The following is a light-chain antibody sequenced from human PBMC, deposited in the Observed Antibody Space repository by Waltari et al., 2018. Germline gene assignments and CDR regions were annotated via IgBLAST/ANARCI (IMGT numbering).Light chain of an antibody. V-gene: IGLV2-14*01. Sequence: QTALTQPDSVSGSPGQSITISCTGTSSDDGGYNYVSWYQQHPGKAPKLMSYEVSNQPSGVSKRYSGSKSGTTASLTISGLQAEDEDDYYCSSYTSSSTLVVFGGGTKLTVL. J-gene: IGLJ3*02. CDR2: EVS. CDR1: SSDDGGYNY. CDR3: SSYTSSSTLVV.